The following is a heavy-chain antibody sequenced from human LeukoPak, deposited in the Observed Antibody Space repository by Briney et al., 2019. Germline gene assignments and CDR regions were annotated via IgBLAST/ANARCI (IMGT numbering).Heavy chain of an antibody. Sequence: SETLSLTCTVSGGSISSSSYYWGWIRQPPGKGLEWIGSIYYSGSTYYNPSLKSRVTISVDTSKNQFSLKLSSVTAADTAVYYCARDAYAYQLLGAFDIWGQGTMVTVSS. V-gene: IGHV4-39*07. CDR3: ARDAYAYQLLGAFDI. D-gene: IGHD2-2*01. CDR2: IYYSGST. CDR1: GGSISSSSYY. J-gene: IGHJ3*02.